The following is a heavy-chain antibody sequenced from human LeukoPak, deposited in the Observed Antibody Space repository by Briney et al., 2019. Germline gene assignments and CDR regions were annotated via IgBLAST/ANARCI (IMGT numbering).Heavy chain of an antibody. Sequence: PGGSLRLSCAASGFTFSRYWMSWVRQAPGKGLEWVATIKEDGSDKFYVGSVKGRFTISRDNAKKSLDLNMNSLRAGDAAVYYCVTFWGSKESDWLRDGMDVWGQGTTVTVSS. J-gene: IGHJ6*02. V-gene: IGHV3-7*01. CDR3: VTFWGSKESDWLRDGMDV. CDR1: GFTFSRYW. D-gene: IGHD2-21*02. CDR2: IKEDGSDK.